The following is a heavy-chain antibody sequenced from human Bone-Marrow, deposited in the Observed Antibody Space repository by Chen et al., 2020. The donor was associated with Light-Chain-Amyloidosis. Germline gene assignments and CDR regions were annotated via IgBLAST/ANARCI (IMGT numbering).Heavy chain of an antibody. CDR1: AYSISSGYY. V-gene: IGHV4-38-2*02. CDR3: ARDSGPFDY. CDR2: IRHSGTT. J-gene: IGHJ4*02. Sequence: QVQVQESGPGLVKPSATLSLTCAVSAYSISSGYYWGWIRQPPGKGLEWIGSIRHSGTTYYNPSLKSRVTISVDTSKNQFSLKLTSVTAADTAVYYCARDSGPFDYWGQGTLVTVSS.